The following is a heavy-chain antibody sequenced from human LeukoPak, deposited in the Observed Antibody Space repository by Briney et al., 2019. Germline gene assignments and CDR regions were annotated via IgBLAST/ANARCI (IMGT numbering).Heavy chain of an antibody. CDR2: ISAYNGNT. D-gene: IGHD6-19*01. CDR3: ARELAPVAVAGTLEDY. Sequence: ASVKVSCKASGYTFTSYGISWVRQAPGQGLEWMGWISAYNGNTNYAQKLQGRVTMTTDTSTSTAYMELRSLRSDDTAVYYCARELAPVAVAGTLEDYWGQGTLVTVSS. V-gene: IGHV1-18*01. J-gene: IGHJ4*02. CDR1: GYTFTSYG.